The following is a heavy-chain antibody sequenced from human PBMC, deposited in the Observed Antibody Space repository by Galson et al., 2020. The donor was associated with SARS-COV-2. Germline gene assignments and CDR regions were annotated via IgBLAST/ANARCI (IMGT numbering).Heavy chain of an antibody. CDR1: GYSISSGYY. CDR3: ARDQGQYCSSTSCYSPFSYFQH. V-gene: IGHV4-38-2*02. CDR2: IYHSGST. Sequence: SETLSLTCTVSGYSISSGYYWGWIRQPPGKGLEWIGSIYHSGSTYYNPSLKSRVTISVDTSKNQFSLKLSSVTAADTAVYYCARDQGQYCSSTSCYSPFSYFQHWGQGTLVTVSS. J-gene: IGHJ1*01. D-gene: IGHD2-2*01.